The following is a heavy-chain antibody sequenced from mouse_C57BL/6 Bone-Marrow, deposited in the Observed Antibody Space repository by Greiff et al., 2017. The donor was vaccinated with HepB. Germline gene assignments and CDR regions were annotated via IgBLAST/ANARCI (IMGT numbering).Heavy chain of an antibody. V-gene: IGHV1-26*01. CDR3: AREGLNY. CDR2: INPNNGGT. Sequence: VQLQQSGPELVKPGASVKISCKASGYTFTDYYMNCVKQSHGKSLEWIGDINPNNGGTSYNQKFKGKATLTVDKSSSTAYMELRSLTSEDSAVYYCAREGLNYWGQGTTLTVSS. CDR1: GYTFTDYY. J-gene: IGHJ2*01.